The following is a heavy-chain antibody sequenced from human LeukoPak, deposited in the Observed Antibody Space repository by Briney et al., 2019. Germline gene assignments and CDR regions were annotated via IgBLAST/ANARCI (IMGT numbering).Heavy chain of an antibody. V-gene: IGHV1-2*02. CDR3: ARDKPTSFYGFQY. CDR1: GHRFTDYY. D-gene: IGHD2/OR15-2a*01. J-gene: IGHJ1*01. CDR2: INPNRGDT. Sequence: ASVKVSCKASGHRFTDYYLHWVRQAPGQGLEWMGWINPNRGDTKYAQKFQGRVSVTRDTSISTAYMELSRLTSDDTAVYYCARDKPTSFYGFQYWGQGTLVTVSS.